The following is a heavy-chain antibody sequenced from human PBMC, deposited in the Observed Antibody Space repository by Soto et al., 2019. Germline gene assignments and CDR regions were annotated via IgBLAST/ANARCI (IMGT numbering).Heavy chain of an antibody. CDR3: AKNSRDPAYALDI. CDR1: GFTFSGYG. CDR2: ISYDGSDK. V-gene: IGHV3-30*18. Sequence: QVQLVESGGGVVQPGRSLRLSCSASGFTFSGYGMHWVRQAPGKGLDWVGRISYDGSDKYYADSVKGRFTISRDNPTSTLYLQMDSLRAEDTAVYYCAKNSRDPAYALDIWGQGTLVTVSS. J-gene: IGHJ3*02. D-gene: IGHD2-21*01.